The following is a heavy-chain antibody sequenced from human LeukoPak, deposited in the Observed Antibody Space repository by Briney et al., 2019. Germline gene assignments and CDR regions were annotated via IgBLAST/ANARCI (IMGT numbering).Heavy chain of an antibody. J-gene: IGHJ6*04. CDR2: INAGNGNT. CDR1: GYTFTSYA. Sequence: ASVKVSCKASGYTFTSYAMHWVRQAPGQRLEWMGWINAGNGNTKYSQRFQGRVTITRDTSASTAYMELSSLRSEDTAVYYCAGGRPIVVVPAAINYYYAMDVWGKGTTVTVSS. D-gene: IGHD2-2*02. CDR3: AGGRPIVVVPAAINYYYAMDV. V-gene: IGHV1-3*01.